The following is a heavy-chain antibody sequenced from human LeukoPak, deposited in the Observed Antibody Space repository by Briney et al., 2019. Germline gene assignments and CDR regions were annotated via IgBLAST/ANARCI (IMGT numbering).Heavy chain of an antibody. CDR2: IIPIFGTA. CDR1: GGTFGSYA. V-gene: IGHV1-69*05. D-gene: IGHD5-12*01. Sequence: SVKVSCKASGGTFGSYAISWGRQAPGQGLEWMGGIIPIFGTANYAQKFQGRVTITTDESTSTAYMELSSLRSEDTAVYYCARDHPDHSGYDHLAFDIWGQGTMVTVSS. J-gene: IGHJ3*02. CDR3: ARDHPDHSGYDHLAFDI.